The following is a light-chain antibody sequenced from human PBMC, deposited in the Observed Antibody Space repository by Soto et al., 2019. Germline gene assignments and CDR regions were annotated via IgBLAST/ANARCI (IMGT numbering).Light chain of an antibody. CDR2: RNN. J-gene: IGLJ1*01. CDR1: TSNIGSNY. V-gene: IGLV1-47*01. Sequence: VLTQPPSASWTPGQGVTTSCAGSTSNIGSNYVYWYQQLPGTAPKLLIYRNNQRPSGVPDRFSGSKSGTSASLAISGLRSDDQADYFCATWDDSLNGFYVFGTGTKVTVL. CDR3: ATWDDSLNGFYV.